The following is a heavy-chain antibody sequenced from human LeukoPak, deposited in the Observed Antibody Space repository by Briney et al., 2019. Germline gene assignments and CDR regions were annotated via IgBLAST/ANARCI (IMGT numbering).Heavy chain of an antibody. CDR2: IIPILGIA. D-gene: IGHD3-10*01. J-gene: IGHJ4*02. V-gene: IGHV1-69*04. Sequence: GASVKVSCKASGYTFTGYYMHWVRQAPGQGLEWMGRIIPILGIANYAQKFQGRVTITADKSTSTAYMELSSLRSEDTAVYYCARVVDYGSGSYSDYWGQGTLVTVSS. CDR1: GYTFTGYY. CDR3: ARVVDYGSGSYSDY.